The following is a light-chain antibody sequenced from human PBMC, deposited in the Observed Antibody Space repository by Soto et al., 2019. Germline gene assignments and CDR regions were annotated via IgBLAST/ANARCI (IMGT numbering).Light chain of an antibody. Sequence: EIVMTQSPATLSVSPGERTTLSCRASQSVSSKLAWYQQKPGQAPRLLIYGASTRATGIPARFSGSGSGTEFTLTISSLQSEDFAVYYCQQYYGLPYTFGQGTKLEIK. V-gene: IGKV3-15*01. J-gene: IGKJ2*01. CDR3: QQYYGLPYT. CDR1: QSVSSK. CDR2: GAS.